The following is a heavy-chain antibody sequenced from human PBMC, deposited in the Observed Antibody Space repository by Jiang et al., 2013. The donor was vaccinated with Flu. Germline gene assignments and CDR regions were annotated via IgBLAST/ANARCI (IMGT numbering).Heavy chain of an antibody. CDR3: ARWGIAVAVGWAFDI. V-gene: IGHV4-59*01. J-gene: IGHJ3*02. Sequence: LLKPSETLSLTCTVSGGSISSYYWSWIRQPPGKGLEWIGYIYYSGSTNYNPSLKSRVTISVDTSKNQFSLKLSSVTAADTAVYYCARWGIAVAVGWAFDIWGQGTMVTVSS. CDR1: GGSISSYY. D-gene: IGHD6-19*01. CDR2: IYYSGST.